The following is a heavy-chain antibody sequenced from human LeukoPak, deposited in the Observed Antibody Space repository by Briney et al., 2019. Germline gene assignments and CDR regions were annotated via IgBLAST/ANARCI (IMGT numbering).Heavy chain of an antibody. D-gene: IGHD6-6*01. J-gene: IGHJ4*02. CDR2: SSAYNGNT. CDR3: ARVVSYEYSSSPEDFDY. CDR1: GYTFTSYG. V-gene: IGHV1-18*01. Sequence: ASVKVSCKASGYTFTSYGISWVRQAPGQGLEWMGWSSAYNGNTNYAQKLQGRVTMTTDTSTSTAYMELRSLRSDDTAVYYCARVVSYEYSSSPEDFDYWGQGTLVTVSS.